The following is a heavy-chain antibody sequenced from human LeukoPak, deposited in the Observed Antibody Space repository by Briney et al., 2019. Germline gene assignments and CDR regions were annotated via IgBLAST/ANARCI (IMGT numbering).Heavy chain of an antibody. D-gene: IGHD3-22*01. CDR2: ISRSSSYI. CDR3: ARGYYYDSSGPWGY. J-gene: IGHJ4*02. Sequence: PGGSLRLSCAASGFTFSSYSMNWVRQAPGKGLEWVSSISRSSSYIYYADSVKGRFTISRDNAKNSLYLQMNSLRAEDTAVYYCARGYYYDSSGPWGYWGQGTLVTVSS. V-gene: IGHV3-21*01. CDR1: GFTFSSYS.